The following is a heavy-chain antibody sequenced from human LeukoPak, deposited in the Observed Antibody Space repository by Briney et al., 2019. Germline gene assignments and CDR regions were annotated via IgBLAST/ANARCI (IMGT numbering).Heavy chain of an antibody. J-gene: IGHJ6*04. V-gene: IGHV4-4*02. D-gene: IGHD3-10*01. CDR2: TYHSGST. Sequence: KPSGTLSLTCAVSGGSISSSNWWSWVRQPPGKGLEWIGETYHSGSTNYNPSLKSRVTISVDKSKNQFSLKLSSVTAADTAVYYCARDKGSGSYSYHYYGMDVWGKGTTVTVSS. CDR1: GGSISSSNW. CDR3: ARDKGSGSYSYHYYGMDV.